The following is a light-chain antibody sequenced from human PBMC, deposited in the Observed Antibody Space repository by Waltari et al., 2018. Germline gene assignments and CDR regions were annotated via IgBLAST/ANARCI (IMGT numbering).Light chain of an antibody. Sequence: EIGVTQFPATLSVSPGQRVTLSCRTSQSVSDNLAWYQQRPGQAPRLLIYGASTRATNVPAGCGGSGSGIQFSRAISGLQAGDFAVYYCQHYNTWPGTFGQGTKVEIK. J-gene: IGKJ1*01. V-gene: IGKV3-15*01. CDR1: QSVSDN. CDR2: GAS. CDR3: QHYNTWPGT.